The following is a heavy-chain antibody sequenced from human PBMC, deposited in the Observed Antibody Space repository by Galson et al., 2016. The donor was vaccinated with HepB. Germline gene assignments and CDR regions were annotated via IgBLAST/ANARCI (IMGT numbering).Heavy chain of an antibody. CDR2: TYYRSRWYN. D-gene: IGHD3-10*01. CDR1: GDSVSSYSGA. J-gene: IGHJ4*02. CDR3: ARDRGSGRHFFYS. Sequence: CAISGDSVSSYSGAWDWLRQSPSRGLEWLGRTYYRSRWYNDYAGSVKGRITIEADTSKNLFSLQLTSVTVADTAVYYCARDRGSGRHFFYSWGQGTLVSVSS. V-gene: IGHV6-1*01.